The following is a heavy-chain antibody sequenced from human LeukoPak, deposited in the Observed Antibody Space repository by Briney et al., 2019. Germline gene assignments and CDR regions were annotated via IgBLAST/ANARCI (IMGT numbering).Heavy chain of an antibody. Sequence: GGSLRLSCAAPGFTFSSYEMNWVRQAPGKGLEWVSYISSSGSTIYYADSVKGRFTISRDNAKNSLYLQMNSLRAEDTAVYYCARESGYWFDPWGQGTLVTVSS. V-gene: IGHV3-48*03. CDR2: ISSSGSTI. CDR3: ARESGYWFDP. CDR1: GFTFSSYE. J-gene: IGHJ5*02.